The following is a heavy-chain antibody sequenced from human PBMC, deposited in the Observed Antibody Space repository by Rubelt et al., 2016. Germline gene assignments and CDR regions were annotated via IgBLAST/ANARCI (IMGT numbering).Heavy chain of an antibody. CDR1: GFTFSSYA. V-gene: IGHV3-21*02. J-gene: IGHJ4*02. D-gene: IGHD4-11*01. CDR2: ISSSSSYI. Sequence: EVQLLESGGGLVQSGESLRLSCAASGFTFSSYAMSWVRQAPGKGLEWVSSISSSSSYIYYADSVKGRFTISRDNAKNSLYLQMNSLRAEDTAVYYCARGISNYVDYWGQGTLVTVSS. CDR3: ARGISNYVDY.